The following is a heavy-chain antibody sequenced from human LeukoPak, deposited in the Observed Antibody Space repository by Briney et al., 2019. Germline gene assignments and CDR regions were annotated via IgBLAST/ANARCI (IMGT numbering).Heavy chain of an antibody. Sequence: GGSLRLSCAASGFTFSSYSMNWVRQAPGKGLEWVSSISSSSSYIYYADSVKGRFTISRDNAKNSLYLQMNSLRAEDTAVCYCASVDYDFWSGYSHGDYGMDVWGQGTTVTVSS. CDR2: ISSSSSYI. CDR3: ASVDYDFWSGYSHGDYGMDV. V-gene: IGHV3-21*01. D-gene: IGHD3-3*01. J-gene: IGHJ6*02. CDR1: GFTFSSYS.